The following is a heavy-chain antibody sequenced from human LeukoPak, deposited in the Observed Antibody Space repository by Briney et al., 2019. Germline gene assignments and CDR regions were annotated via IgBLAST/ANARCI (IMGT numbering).Heavy chain of an antibody. CDR1: GFTFSSYG. Sequence: PGGSLRLSCAASGFTFSSYGMHWVRQAPGKGLEWVAFIRYDGSNKYYADSVKGRFTISRDNSKNTLYLQMNSLRAEDTAVYYCANPRSGRYYYDSSGYYYLDYWGQGTLVTVPS. CDR2: IRYDGSNK. J-gene: IGHJ4*02. V-gene: IGHV3-30*02. CDR3: ANPRSGRYYYDSSGYYYLDY. D-gene: IGHD3-22*01.